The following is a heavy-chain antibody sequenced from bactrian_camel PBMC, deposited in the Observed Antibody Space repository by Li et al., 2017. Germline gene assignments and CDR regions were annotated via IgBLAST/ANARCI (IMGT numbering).Heavy chain of an antibody. CDR2: IYTRGGSA. CDR1: GSTYSSLC. Sequence: HVQLVESGGGSVQTGGSLRLSCQASGSTYSSLCMGWFRQTPGKEREGVASIYTRGGSAYYHDSVKGRFTVSHDSAKNTLYLQMDSLQPEDTAVYYCASEGPLEFPGGFCSLEYEYKDWGQETQVTVS. D-gene: IGHD2*01. J-gene: IGHJ4*01. CDR3: ASEGPLEFPGGFCSLEYEYKD. V-gene: IGHV3S1*01.